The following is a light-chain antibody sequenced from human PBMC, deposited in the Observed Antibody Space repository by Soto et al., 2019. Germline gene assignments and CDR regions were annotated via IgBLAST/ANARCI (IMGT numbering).Light chain of an antibody. J-gene: IGKJ1*01. Sequence: EIVMTQSPATLSVSPGERATLSCGASQSVSSNLDWYQQKPGQAPRLLIYGASTRATGIPARFSGSGSGTEFTLTISSLQSEDFAVYYCQQYNNWPRTFGQGTKVEIK. CDR3: QQYNNWPRT. CDR2: GAS. CDR1: QSVSSN. V-gene: IGKV3-15*01.